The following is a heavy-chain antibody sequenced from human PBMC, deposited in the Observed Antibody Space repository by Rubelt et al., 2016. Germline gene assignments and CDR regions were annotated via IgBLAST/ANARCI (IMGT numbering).Heavy chain of an antibody. CDR3: GSDHVPGNVVYDPFEF. V-gene: IGHV3-23*01. CDR2: LGGAAA. J-gene: IGHJ4*02. CDR1: GFTFNNYA. Sequence: EVQLLESGGGLVQPGGSLRLSCAASGFTFNNYAMSWVRQAPGKGLEWVSTLGGAAAYYADSVKGRFTISRDNSKNTVYLHLNSLRAEDTAMYDWGSDHVPGNVVYDPFEFWGQGIMVTVCS. D-gene: IGHD1-14*01.